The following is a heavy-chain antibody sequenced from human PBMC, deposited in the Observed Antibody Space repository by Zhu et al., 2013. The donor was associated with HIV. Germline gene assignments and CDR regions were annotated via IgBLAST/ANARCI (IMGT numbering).Heavy chain of an antibody. CDR3: ASPFYDFWSGYYYGMDV. V-gene: IGHV1-2*02. CDR1: GYTFTDYF. J-gene: IGHJ6*02. Sequence: QVQLVQSGAEVKKPGSSVKVSCKASGYTFTDYFIHWVRQAPGQGLEWMGWINPNSGGTNYAQKFQGRVTMTRDTSISTAYMELSRLRSDDTAVYYCASPFYDFWSGYYYGMDVWGQGTTVTVSS. CDR2: INPNSGGT. D-gene: IGHD3-3*01.